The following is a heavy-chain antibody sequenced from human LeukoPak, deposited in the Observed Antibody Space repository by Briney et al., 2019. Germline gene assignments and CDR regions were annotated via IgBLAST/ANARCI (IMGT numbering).Heavy chain of an antibody. Sequence: PGGSLRLSCAASGFTFSSYSMNWVRQAPGKGLEWVSYISSRISTIYYGDSVKGRFTISRDNAKNSLYLQMNSLRAEDTAVYYCARGGWHNWNYVAFDYWGQGTLVTVSS. D-gene: IGHD1-7*01. CDR2: ISSRISTI. CDR1: GFTFSSYS. CDR3: ARGGWHNWNYVAFDY. J-gene: IGHJ4*02. V-gene: IGHV3-48*01.